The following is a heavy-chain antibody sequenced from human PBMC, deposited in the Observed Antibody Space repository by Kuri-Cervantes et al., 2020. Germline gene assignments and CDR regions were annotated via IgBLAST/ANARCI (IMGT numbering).Heavy chain of an antibody. Sequence: GGSLRLSCAASGFAFGSYTMNWVRQAPGKGLEWVSSLSASGTYIYYEDSLRGRFTISRDNAKNSLYLQMNSLRAEDTAVYFCARSHLGAYYMDVWGKGTTITVSS. D-gene: IGHD3-16*01. CDR3: ARSHLGAYYMDV. CDR1: GFAFGSYT. J-gene: IGHJ6*03. V-gene: IGHV3-21*01. CDR2: LSASGTYI.